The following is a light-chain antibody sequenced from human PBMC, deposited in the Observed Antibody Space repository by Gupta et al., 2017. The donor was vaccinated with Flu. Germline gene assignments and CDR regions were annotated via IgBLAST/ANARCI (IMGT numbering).Light chain of an antibody. V-gene: IGKV1-33*01. CDR1: QDISDY. J-gene: IGKJ2*01. CDR3: LQYDDLPYT. CDR2: DVS. Sequence: DIQMTQSPSSLSASAGDRVTMTCQASQDISDYLNWYQQKPGHAPKLLIFDVSNLDTGVPSRFSGSGFGTEFTLTITDLQPEDIATYFCLQYDDLPYTFGQGTRVEI.